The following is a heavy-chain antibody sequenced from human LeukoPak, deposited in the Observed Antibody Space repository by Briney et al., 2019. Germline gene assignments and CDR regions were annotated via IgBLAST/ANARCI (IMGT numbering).Heavy chain of an antibody. Sequence: SQPLSLTCAISGDTFSSISVAWHWITRSPSRGLEWLGRTYYRSKLYYEYAVSVKSRINISPDTSKNQFSLQLTSVTPEDTAVYYCSLARSEYHYGMDVWGQGTTVTVSS. CDR2: TYYRSKLYY. CDR3: SLARSEYHYGMDV. J-gene: IGHJ6*02. CDR1: GDTFSSISVA. V-gene: IGHV6-1*01.